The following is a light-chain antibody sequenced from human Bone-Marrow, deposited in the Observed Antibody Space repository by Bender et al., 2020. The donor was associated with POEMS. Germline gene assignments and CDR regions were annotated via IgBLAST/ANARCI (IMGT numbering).Light chain of an antibody. V-gene: IGLV2-14*03. J-gene: IGLJ3*02. CDR1: SSDVGDSVY. CDR2: DVS. Sequence: QSALTQPASVSGSPGQSITISCSGISSDVGDSVYVSWYQQHAGKAPKVINHDVSDRPSGISNRFFGSKSGSTASLTISGLQPDDEAVYYCSSYTGTFHVEFGGGTKLTVL. CDR3: SSYTGTFHVE.